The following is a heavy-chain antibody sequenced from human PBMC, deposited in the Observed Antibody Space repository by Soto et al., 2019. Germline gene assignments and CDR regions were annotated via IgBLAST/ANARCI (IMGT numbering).Heavy chain of an antibody. V-gene: IGHV4-39*01. Sequence: QLQLQESGPGLVKPSETLSLTCTVSGGSVSSGAYYWGWIRQPPGKGLEWIGNIYYTGTTYYNPSLKXRXTXSXXTSKNQFSLQVNSVTAADTTVYYCARQVNSGTYDHWGQGTLVTVSS. J-gene: IGHJ5*02. CDR2: IYYTGTT. CDR1: GGSVSSGAYY. D-gene: IGHD1-26*01. CDR3: ARQVNSGTYDH.